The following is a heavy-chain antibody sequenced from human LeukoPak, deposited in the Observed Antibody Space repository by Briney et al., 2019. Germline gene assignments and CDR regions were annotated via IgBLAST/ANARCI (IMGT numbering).Heavy chain of an antibody. CDR2: IIPIFGTA. J-gene: IGHJ4*02. CDR3: ARAPVEMATIRKGGREEVLYYFDY. Sequence: GASVKVSCKASGGTFSSYAISWVRQAPGQGLEWMGGIIPIFGTANYAQKFQGRVTITADESTSTAYMELSSLRSEDTAVYYCARAPVEMATIRKGGREEVLYYFDYWGQGTLVTVSS. V-gene: IGHV1-69*13. D-gene: IGHD5-24*01. CDR1: GGTFSSYA.